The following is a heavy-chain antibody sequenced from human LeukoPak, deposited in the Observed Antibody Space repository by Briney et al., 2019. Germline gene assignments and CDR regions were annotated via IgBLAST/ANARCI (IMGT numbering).Heavy chain of an antibody. J-gene: IGHJ6*02. V-gene: IGHV4-4*02. CDR2: IYLYGTT. D-gene: IGHD1/OR15-1a*01. CDR1: GGSISASNW. Sequence: SETLSLTCVVSGGSISASNWWSWVRPPPVKGLEWIGEIYLYGTTNYNPSFTSRVTMSVDRSRNQFSLKLTSVTAADTAVYYCARQKWEQQGRDYYFNGLDVWGPGTTVIVSS. CDR3: ARQKWEQQGRDYYFNGLDV.